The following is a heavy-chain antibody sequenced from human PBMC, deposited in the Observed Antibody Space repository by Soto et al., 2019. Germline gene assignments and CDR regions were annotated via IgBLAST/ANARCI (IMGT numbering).Heavy chain of an antibody. CDR3: ARGYYYGSGSYSQDYMDV. CDR2: ISSSSSTI. Sequence: EVQLVESGGGLVQPGGSLRLSFAASGFTFSTYSMNWVRQAPGKGLEWVSYISSSSSTIHYVDSVKGRFTISRDNAKNSLYLQMNSLRAEDTAVYYCARGYYYGSGSYSQDYMDVWGKGTTVTVSS. CDR1: GFTFSTYS. V-gene: IGHV3-48*01. J-gene: IGHJ6*03. D-gene: IGHD3-10*01.